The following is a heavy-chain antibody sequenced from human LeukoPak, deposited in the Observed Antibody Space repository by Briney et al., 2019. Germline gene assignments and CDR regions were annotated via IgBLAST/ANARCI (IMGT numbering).Heavy chain of an antibody. CDR2: IYYSGST. Sequence: SETLSLTCTISGGSISTYYWSWIRQPPGKGLEWIGYIYYSGSTNYNPSLKSRATISVDTSKNQFSLKLSSVTAADTAVYYCAKGVVVAPDVTPFDYWGQGTLVTVSS. CDR1: GGSISTYY. D-gene: IGHD2-2*01. V-gene: IGHV4-59*01. J-gene: IGHJ4*02. CDR3: AKGVVVAPDVTPFDY.